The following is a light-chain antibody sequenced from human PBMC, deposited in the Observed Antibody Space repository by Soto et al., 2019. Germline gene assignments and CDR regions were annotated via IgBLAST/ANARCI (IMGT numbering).Light chain of an antibody. CDR1: QSVSSSY. J-gene: IGKJ1*01. Sequence: EIVLTQSPGTLSLSPGERATLSCRASQSVSSSYLAWYQQKPGQAPRLLIYGASSRATGIPDRFSGSGSGTDFTLTISRLEPEDFAVYYSEQYGISPPSWTFGQGTKVEIK. CDR3: EQYGISPPSWT. CDR2: GAS. V-gene: IGKV3-20*01.